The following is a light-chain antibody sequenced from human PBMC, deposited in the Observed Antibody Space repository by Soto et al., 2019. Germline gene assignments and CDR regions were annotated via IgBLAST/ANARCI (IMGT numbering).Light chain of an antibody. J-gene: IGKJ5*01. CDR2: AAS. V-gene: IGKV3-20*01. Sequence: EIVLTQSPGTLSLSPGYRATLSSSASQSIGSSYLVWFQQKAGQAPRLLMYAASNRATGIPDRFSGSGSGADFTLTISRLEPEDFAVYYCHQYGTAPITFGQGTRLEIK. CDR3: HQYGTAPIT. CDR1: QSIGSSY.